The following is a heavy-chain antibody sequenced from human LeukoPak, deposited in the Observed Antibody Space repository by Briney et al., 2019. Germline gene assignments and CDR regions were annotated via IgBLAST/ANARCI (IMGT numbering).Heavy chain of an antibody. V-gene: IGHV3-53*01. D-gene: IGHD6-13*01. CDR3: ARAYGSSWPFDY. CDR1: GFTVSSNY. CDR2: IYCCGST. Sequence: GGSLTLTCAASGFTVSSNYMSWVRQAPGKGLEWVSDIYCCGSTYYEASLKGRFTISRDNSKNTLYLQMTSVRAEDTAVYYCARAYGSSWPFDYWGQGTLVTVSS. J-gene: IGHJ4*02.